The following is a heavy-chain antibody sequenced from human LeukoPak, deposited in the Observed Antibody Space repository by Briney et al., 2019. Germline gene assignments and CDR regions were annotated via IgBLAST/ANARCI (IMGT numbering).Heavy chain of an antibody. V-gene: IGHV4-59*08. D-gene: IGHD3-22*01. J-gene: IGHJ4*02. Sequence: SETVSLTCTVSGGSISSYFWSWIRPPPGKEVEWIGYSYYSGSTNYNPSLKSRVTISVDTSKNQFSLKLSSVTAADTAVYYCARHGYYDSSGYYGFDYWGQGTLVTVSS. CDR1: GGSISSYF. CDR2: SYYSGST. CDR3: ARHGYYDSSGYYGFDY.